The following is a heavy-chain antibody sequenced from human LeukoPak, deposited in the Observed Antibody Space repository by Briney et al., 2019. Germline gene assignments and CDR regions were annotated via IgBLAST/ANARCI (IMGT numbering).Heavy chain of an antibody. V-gene: IGHV3-7*05. CDR2: INRDGSEE. D-gene: IGHD2-2*01. J-gene: IGHJ4*02. Sequence: GGSLRLSCAVSGFAHRTYWMGWVRQAPGKGLEWVANINRDGSEENYVDSVKGRFTISRDNAKNSMYLQMNILRAEDTAVYYCVRDIWSCTSSSCFVDWGQGTLVTVS. CDR1: GFAHRTYW. CDR3: VRDIWSCTSSSCFVD.